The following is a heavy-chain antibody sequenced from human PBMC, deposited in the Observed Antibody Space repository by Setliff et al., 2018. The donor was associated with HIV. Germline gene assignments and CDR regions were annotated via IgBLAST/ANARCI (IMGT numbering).Heavy chain of an antibody. CDR2: MNPNSGNT. CDR3: ARGMSTTTSTTIYNYGMDV. Sequence: ASVKVSCKASGYTFTSYDINWVRQATGQGLEWMAWMNPNSGNTGYTQKFQGRVTITRNTSITTAYMELSSLRSEDTAVYYCARGMSTTTSTTIYNYGMDVWGKGTTVTVSS. D-gene: IGHD1-26*01. J-gene: IGHJ6*04. V-gene: IGHV1-8*03. CDR1: GYTFTSYD.